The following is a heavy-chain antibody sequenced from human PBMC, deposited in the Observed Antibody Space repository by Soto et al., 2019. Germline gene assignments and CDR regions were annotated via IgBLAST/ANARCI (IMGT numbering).Heavy chain of an antibody. V-gene: IGHV4-59*08. J-gene: IGHJ6*02. D-gene: IGHD3-10*01. CDR3: ARQGFGPLHGLVDV. Sequence: SETLSLTCTVSGGSISSYYWSWFRQSPGKRMEWIGYVHHSWGSSYNPSLQSRVAISLDTSKSKFSLKVTSVTATDTAVYYCARQGFGPLHGLVDVWGQGTTVTVSS. CDR1: GGSISSYY. CDR2: VHHSWGS.